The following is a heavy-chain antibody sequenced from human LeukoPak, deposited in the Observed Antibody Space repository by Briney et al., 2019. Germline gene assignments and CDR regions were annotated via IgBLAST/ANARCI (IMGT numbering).Heavy chain of an antibody. D-gene: IGHD4-17*01. CDR1: GGSISSGGYY. CDR3: ARYGAPFDS. Sequence: SQTLSLTCTVSGGSISSGGYYWSWIRQHPGKGLEFIGYIFYSATTYYNPSLKSRVSISLGTSLNQFSLKVISVTAADTAVYYCARYGAPFDSWGQGTLVTVSS. CDR2: IFYSATT. V-gene: IGHV4-31*03. J-gene: IGHJ4*02.